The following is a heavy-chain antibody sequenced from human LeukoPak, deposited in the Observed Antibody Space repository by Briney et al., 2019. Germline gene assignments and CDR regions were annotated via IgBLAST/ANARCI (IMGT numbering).Heavy chain of an antibody. CDR1: GFTLSSRW. V-gene: IGHV3-74*01. CDR2: LESDGRT. Sequence: GGSLSLSCAASGFTLSSRWMHWLRQVPGKGLVSVSRLESDGRTAYADSVKGRFIISRDNAKNTLYLQMNSLRVEDTAVYYCARDGRGPDYWGQGTLVTVSS. CDR3: ARDGRGPDY. J-gene: IGHJ4*02. D-gene: IGHD3/OR15-3a*01.